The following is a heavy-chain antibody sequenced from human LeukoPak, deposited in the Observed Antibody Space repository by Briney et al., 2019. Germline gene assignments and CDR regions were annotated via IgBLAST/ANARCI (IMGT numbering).Heavy chain of an antibody. Sequence: GGSLRLSCAASGFTFSSYEMNWVRQAPGKGLEWVSYISSSGSTIYYADSVRGRFTISRDNAKNSIYLQMNSLKAEDTAIYYCVNGHYGDYGRGQGTLVTVSS. J-gene: IGHJ4*02. V-gene: IGHV3-48*03. D-gene: IGHD4-17*01. CDR3: VNGHYGDYG. CDR2: ISSSGSTI. CDR1: GFTFSSYE.